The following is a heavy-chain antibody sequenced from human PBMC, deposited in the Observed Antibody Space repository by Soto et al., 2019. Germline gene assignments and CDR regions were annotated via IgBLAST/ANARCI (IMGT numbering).Heavy chain of an antibody. CDR3: ARCDGYHFNWLDS. J-gene: IGHJ5*01. CDR2: MNPNSNNT. Sequence: QVQLVQSGAEVKTPGASVKVSCKASGYTFASYDINWVRQAPGQGLEWMGWMNPNSNNTGYAQKLQGRLTMTRDIALSIAHMELSSLRDEDTAVYYCARCDGYHFNWLDSWGQGTLVTVSA. V-gene: IGHV1-8*01. D-gene: IGHD2-21*01. CDR1: GYTFASYD.